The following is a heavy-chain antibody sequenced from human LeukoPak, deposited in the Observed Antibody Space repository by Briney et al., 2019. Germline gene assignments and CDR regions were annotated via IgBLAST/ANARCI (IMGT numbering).Heavy chain of an antibody. CDR3: AKGFSYDYVWGSYVYLRGPDY. J-gene: IGHJ4*02. V-gene: IGHV3-30*18. CDR2: ISYDGSNK. D-gene: IGHD3-16*01. Sequence: GRSLRLSCAASGFTFSSYGMHWVRQAPGKGLEWVAVISYDGSNKYYADSVKGRFTISRDNSKNTLYLQMNSLRAEDTAVYYCAKGFSYDYVWGSYVYLRGPDYWGQGTLVTVSS. CDR1: GFTFSSYG.